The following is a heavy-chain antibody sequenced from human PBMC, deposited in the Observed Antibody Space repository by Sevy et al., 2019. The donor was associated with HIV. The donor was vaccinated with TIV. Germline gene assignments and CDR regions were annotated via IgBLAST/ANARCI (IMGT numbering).Heavy chain of an antibody. V-gene: IGHV3-48*02. CDR3: VRDGRAIASHFDY. J-gene: IGHJ4*02. D-gene: IGHD1-26*01. CDR2: FDRTDIT. CDR1: GFTLSSYT. Sequence: GGSLRLSCEASGFTLSSYTMNWVRQSPEKGLEWVATFDRTDITHYADSVKGRFIISRDTAKNFLFLQMNSLRDDETAMYFCVRDGRAIASHFDYWGRGTLVTVSS.